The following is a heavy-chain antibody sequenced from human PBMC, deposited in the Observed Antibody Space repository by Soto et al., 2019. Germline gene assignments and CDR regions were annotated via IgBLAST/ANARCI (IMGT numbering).Heavy chain of an antibody. J-gene: IGHJ4*02. D-gene: IGHD3-22*01. CDR3: ARQWDYYDSSGYPYYFDC. CDR2: IYYSGST. Sequence: PSETLSLTCTVSRGSISSSSYYWGWIRQPPGKGLEWIGSIYYSGSTYYNPSLKSRVTISVDTSKNQFSLKLSSVTAADTAVYYCARQWDYYDSSGYPYYFDCWGQGTLVTV. CDR1: RGSISSSSYY. V-gene: IGHV4-39*01.